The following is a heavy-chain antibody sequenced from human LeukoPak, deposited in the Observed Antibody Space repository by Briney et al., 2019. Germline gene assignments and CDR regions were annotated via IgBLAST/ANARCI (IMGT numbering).Heavy chain of an antibody. CDR3: AKISDSSGYYFYFDY. V-gene: IGHV3-23*01. Sequence: GGSLRLSCAASGFTFSSYAMSWVRQAPGKGLEWVSAISGSGGSTYYADSVKGRFTISRDNSKNALYLQMNSLRAEDTAVYYCAKISDSSGYYFYFDYWGQGTLVTVSS. CDR2: ISGSGGST. CDR1: GFTFSSYA. D-gene: IGHD3-22*01. J-gene: IGHJ4*02.